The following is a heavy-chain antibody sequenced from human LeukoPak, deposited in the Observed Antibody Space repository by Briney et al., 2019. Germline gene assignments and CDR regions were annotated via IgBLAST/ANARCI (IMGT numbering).Heavy chain of an antibody. V-gene: IGHV1-18*04. J-gene: IGHJ4*02. D-gene: IGHD3-10*01. CDR3: ARALYGSGSYYTSDY. Sequence: SCKASGYTFTSYGISWVRQAPGQGLEWMGWISAYNGNTNYAQKLQGRVTMTTDTSTSTAYMELRSLRSDDTAVYYCARALYGSGSYYTSDYWGQGTLVTVSS. CDR1: GYTFTSYG. CDR2: ISAYNGNT.